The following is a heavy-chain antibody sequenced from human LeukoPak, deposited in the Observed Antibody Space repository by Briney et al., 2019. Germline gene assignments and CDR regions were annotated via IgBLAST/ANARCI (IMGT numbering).Heavy chain of an antibody. CDR3: AQGDWLDY. V-gene: IGHV3-23*01. CDR2: ISTRSGRT. Sequence: GGSLRLSCAASGFTFSTYAMTWVRQAPGKGLDWVSVISTRSGRTDYAESVKGRFTISRDDSKNTLYLQMNSLRAEDTAVYYCAQGDWLDYWGQGTLVTVSS. D-gene: IGHD2-21*02. J-gene: IGHJ4*02. CDR1: GFTFSTYA.